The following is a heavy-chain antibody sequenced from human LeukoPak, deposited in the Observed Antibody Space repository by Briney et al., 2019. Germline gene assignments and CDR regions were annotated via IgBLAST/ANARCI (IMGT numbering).Heavy chain of an antibody. CDR3: AKDVAPDSGWDLDY. CDR1: GFTFSTYS. CDR2: IYNSGSRT. J-gene: IGHJ4*02. Sequence: GGSLRLSCAASGFTFSTYSMTWVRQAPGKGLEWVSSIYNSGSRTFYGDSVKGRFTVSRDNSKNTLYLQMNSLRAEDTAVYYCAKDVAPDSGWDLDYWGQGTPVTVSS. D-gene: IGHD6-19*01. V-gene: IGHV3-23*05.